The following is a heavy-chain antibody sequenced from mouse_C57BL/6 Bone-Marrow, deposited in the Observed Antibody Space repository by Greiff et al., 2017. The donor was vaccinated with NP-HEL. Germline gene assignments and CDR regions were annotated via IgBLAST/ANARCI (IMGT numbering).Heavy chain of an antibody. J-gene: IGHJ4*01. V-gene: IGHV1-50*01. Sequence: QVQLQQPGAELVKPGASVKLSCKASGYTFTSYWMQWVKQRPGQGLEWIGEIDPSDSYTNYNQKFKGKATLTVDTSSSTAYMQLSSLTSEDSAVYYCARDDYGSSYDYYAMDYWGQGTAVTVSS. D-gene: IGHD1-1*01. CDR1: GYTFTSYW. CDR3: ARDDYGSSYDYYAMDY. CDR2: IDPSDSYT.